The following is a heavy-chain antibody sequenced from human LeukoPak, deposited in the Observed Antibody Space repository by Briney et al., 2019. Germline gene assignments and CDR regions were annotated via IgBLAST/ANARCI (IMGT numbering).Heavy chain of an antibody. D-gene: IGHD2-8*01. Sequence: ASVKVSCKASGYTFTGYYMHWVRQAPGQGLEWMGWINPNSGDTNYAQEFQGRVTMTRDTSINTAYMELSRLRSDDTAVYYCARVVGFTYGYLDYWGRGTLVTVSS. CDR2: INPNSGDT. J-gene: IGHJ4*02. V-gene: IGHV1-2*02. CDR1: GYTFTGYY. CDR3: ARVVGFTYGYLDY.